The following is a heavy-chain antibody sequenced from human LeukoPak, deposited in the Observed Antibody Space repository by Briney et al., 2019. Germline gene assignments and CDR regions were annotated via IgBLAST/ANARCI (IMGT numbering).Heavy chain of an antibody. J-gene: IGHJ4*02. V-gene: IGHV3-53*01. CDR1: GFTVSSNY. CDR3: AKGLFGGTKDY. D-gene: IGHD3-10*02. CDR2: IYSGGST. Sequence: SGGSLRLSCAASGFTVSSNYMSWVRQAPGKGLEWVSVIYSGGSTYYADSVKGRFTISRDNSKNTLYLQMNSLRAEDTAVFYCAKGLFGGTKDYWGQGTLVTVSS.